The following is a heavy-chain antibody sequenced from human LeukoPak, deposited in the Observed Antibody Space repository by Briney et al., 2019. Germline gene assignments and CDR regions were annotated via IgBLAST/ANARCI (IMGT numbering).Heavy chain of an antibody. Sequence: SETLSLTCTVSGGSISSSPYYWGWIRQPPGKGLEWISSIHYSGTTHYNPSLKSRVAISVDTSKNQFSLKLSSVTAADTTVYYCARPKVFGDYQGAFDIWGQGTMVIVSS. V-gene: IGHV4-39*01. CDR3: ARPKVFGDYQGAFDI. CDR2: IHYSGTT. J-gene: IGHJ3*02. D-gene: IGHD4-17*01. CDR1: GGSISSSPYY.